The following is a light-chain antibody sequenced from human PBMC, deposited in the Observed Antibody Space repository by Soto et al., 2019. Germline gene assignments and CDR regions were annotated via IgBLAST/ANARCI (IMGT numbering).Light chain of an antibody. CDR1: QSISTW. CDR2: DAY. CDR3: QQYNSHSKT. J-gene: IGKJ1*01. Sequence: DIQMTQSPSTLSASVGDSVTIPCRASQSISTWLAWYQQKPGKAPNFLIYDAYSLASGVPSRFSGRVSGTEFTLTISRLQPDDFATFYCQQYNSHSKTFGQGTKGEIK. V-gene: IGKV1-5*01.